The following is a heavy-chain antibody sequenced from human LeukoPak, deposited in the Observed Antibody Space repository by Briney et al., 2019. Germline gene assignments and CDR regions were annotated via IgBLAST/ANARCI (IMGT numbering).Heavy chain of an antibody. D-gene: IGHD6-19*01. Sequence: PGGSLRLSCAASGFTFSSYGMHWVRQAPGKGLEWVAVISYDGSNKYYADSVKGRFTISRDNAKNSLYLQMNSLRAEDTAVYYCAREGQWLVRHFFDSWGQGTLVTVSS. CDR1: GFTFSSYG. CDR2: ISYDGSNK. J-gene: IGHJ4*02. V-gene: IGHV3-30*03. CDR3: AREGQWLVRHFFDS.